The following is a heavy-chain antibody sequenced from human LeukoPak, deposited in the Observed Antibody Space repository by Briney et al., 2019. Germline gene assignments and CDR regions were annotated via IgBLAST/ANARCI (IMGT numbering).Heavy chain of an antibody. Sequence: SVKVSCKASGGTFSSYAISWVRQAPGQGLEWMGGIIPIFGTANYAQKFQGRVTITADESTSTAYMELSSLRSEDTAVNYCARSKVVTAIFDAFDIWGQGTMVTVSS. CDR1: GGTFSSYA. D-gene: IGHD2-21*02. J-gene: IGHJ3*02. CDR3: ARSKVVTAIFDAFDI. CDR2: IIPIFGTA. V-gene: IGHV1-69*01.